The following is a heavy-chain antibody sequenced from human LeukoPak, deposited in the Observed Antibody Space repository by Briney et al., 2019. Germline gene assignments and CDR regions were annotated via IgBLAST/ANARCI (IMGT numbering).Heavy chain of an antibody. D-gene: IGHD3-22*01. V-gene: IGHV1-69*04. CDR2: IIPILGIA. Sequence: SVKVSCKASGGTFSSYAISWVRQAPGQGLEWMGRIIPILGIANYAQKFQGRVTITADQSTSTAYMELSSLRSEDTAVYYCARRGPYYDSSGPDAFDIWGQGTMVTVSS. J-gene: IGHJ3*02. CDR3: ARRGPYYDSSGPDAFDI. CDR1: GGTFSSYA.